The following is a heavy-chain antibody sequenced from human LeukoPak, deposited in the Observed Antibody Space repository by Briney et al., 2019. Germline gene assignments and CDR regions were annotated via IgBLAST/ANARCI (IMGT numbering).Heavy chain of an antibody. J-gene: IGHJ4*02. D-gene: IGHD6-13*01. CDR2: ISYDGSNK. CDR1: GFTFSTYT. Sequence: GRSLRLSCAASGFTFSTYTMHWVRQAPGKGLEWVAVISYDGSNKYYADSVKGRFTLSRDNSKNTLSLQMNSLRAEDTAVYYCARVPYSSSWSRGYYFDYWGQGTLVTVSS. CDR3: ARVPYSSSWSRGYYFDY. V-gene: IGHV3-30-3*01.